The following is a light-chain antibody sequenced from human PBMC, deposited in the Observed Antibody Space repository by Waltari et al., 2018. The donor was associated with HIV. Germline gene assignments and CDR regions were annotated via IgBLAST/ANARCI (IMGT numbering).Light chain of an antibody. CDR3: QAWDSNTAHVL. CDR1: KLGDKY. V-gene: IGLV3-1*01. CDR2: QDR. Sequence: SYDLTQPPSVSVSPGQTASITCSGDKLGDKYASWDQQKAGQSPVLVIFQDRQRPSGTPDRFSGSNAGNTATLTISGTQAMDEADYYCQAWDSNTAHVLFGGGTKVTVL. J-gene: IGLJ2*01.